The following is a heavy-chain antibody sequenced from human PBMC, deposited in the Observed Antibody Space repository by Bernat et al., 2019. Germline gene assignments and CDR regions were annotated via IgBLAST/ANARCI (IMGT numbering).Heavy chain of an antibody. J-gene: IGHJ6*02. D-gene: IGHD5-18*01. CDR2: INPNSGDT. CDR3: ARDQASYGYGYYYGMDV. Sequence: QVQLVQSGAEVKKPGASVKVSCKASGYTFTGYYMHWVRQAPGQGLEWMGWINPNSGDTNYAQKFQGWVTMTRDTSISTAYMELSRLRSDDTAVYYCARDQASYGYGYYYGMDVWGQGTTVTVSS. CDR1: GYTFTGYY. V-gene: IGHV1-2*04.